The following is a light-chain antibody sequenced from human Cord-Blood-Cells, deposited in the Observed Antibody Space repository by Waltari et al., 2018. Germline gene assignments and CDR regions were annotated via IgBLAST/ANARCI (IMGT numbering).Light chain of an antibody. J-gene: IGLJ1*01. CDR2: EFS. V-gene: IGLV2-23*02. Sequence: QSALTQPASVSGSPGQSITISCPGPSSDVGSYNLVSWYQQHPGKAPKLIIYEFSKRPSGVSNRFSGSKSGNTASLTISGLQAEDEADYYCCSYAGSSPYVFGTGTKVTVL. CDR1: SSDVGSYNL. CDR3: CSYAGSSPYV.